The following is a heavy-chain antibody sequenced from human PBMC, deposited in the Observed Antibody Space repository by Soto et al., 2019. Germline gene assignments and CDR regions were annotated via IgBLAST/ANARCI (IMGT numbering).Heavy chain of an antibody. J-gene: IGHJ6*02. CDR2: ISGYNAKT. D-gene: IGHD2-21*01. V-gene: IGHV1-18*04. Sequence: QVQLVQSGAEVKKPGASVKVSCKASGYTFTSDGVSWVRQAPAQGLQWMGWISGYNAKTNYAQRFRDRVTLTTDTSTSTAYMELRSLRSDDSAVYYCARDAHCGGAPGCRAMDVWGQGTTSTVAS. CDR1: GYTFTSDG. CDR3: ARDAHCGGAPGCRAMDV.